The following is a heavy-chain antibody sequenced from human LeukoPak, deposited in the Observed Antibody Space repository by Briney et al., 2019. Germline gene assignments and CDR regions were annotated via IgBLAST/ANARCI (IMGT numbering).Heavy chain of an antibody. CDR3: ARGVIPINAFDY. J-gene: IGHJ4*02. D-gene: IGHD3-10*01. CDR1: GGSISSYY. Sequence: PSETLSLTCTVSGGSISSYYWGWIRQPPGKGLEWIGYIYYSGSTNYNPSLKSRVTISVDTSKNQFSLKLSSVTAADTAVYYCARGVIPINAFDYWGQGTLVTVSS. CDR2: IYYSGST. V-gene: IGHV4-59*01.